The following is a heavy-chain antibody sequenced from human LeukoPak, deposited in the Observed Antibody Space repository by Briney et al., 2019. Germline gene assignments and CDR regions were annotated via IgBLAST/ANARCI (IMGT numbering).Heavy chain of an antibody. CDR3: ARDRRLTFGGVIVPFDY. CDR1: GFTFSSYE. Sequence: PGGSLRLSCADSGFTFSSYEMNWVRQAPGKGLEWVSYISSSGYTIYYADSVKGPFTISRDNAKNSLYLQMNSLRAEDTGLYYCARDRRLTFGGVIVPFDYWGQGTLVTVSS. D-gene: IGHD3-16*02. V-gene: IGHV3-48*03. J-gene: IGHJ4*02. CDR2: ISSSGYTI.